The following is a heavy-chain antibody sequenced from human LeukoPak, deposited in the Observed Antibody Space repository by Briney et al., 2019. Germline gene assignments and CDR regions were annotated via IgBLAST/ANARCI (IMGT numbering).Heavy chain of an antibody. CDR1: GFTFSSYA. V-gene: IGHV3-23*01. CDR2: ISGSGGST. Sequence: GGSLRLSCAASGFTFSSYAMSWVRQAPGKGLEWVSAISGSGGSTYYADSVKGRFTISRDNAKNSLYLQMNSLRAEDTAVYYCARDRGSSWPRYYGMDVWGQGTTVTVSS. J-gene: IGHJ6*02. CDR3: ARDRGSSWPRYYGMDV. D-gene: IGHD6-13*01.